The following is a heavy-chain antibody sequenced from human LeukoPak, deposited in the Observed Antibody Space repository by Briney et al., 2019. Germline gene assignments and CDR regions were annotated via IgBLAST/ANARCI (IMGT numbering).Heavy chain of an antibody. V-gene: IGHV1-2*02. J-gene: IGHJ1*01. CDR2: INPNSGGT. D-gene: IGHD2-2*02. CDR1: GDTFSGYY. CDR3: ARYPRFPDIVVVPAAIEYFQH. Sequence: ASVKVSCKASGDTFSGYYIHWVRQPPGQGLEWLGWINPNSGGTNYAQKFQGRVTMTRDTSISTAYMELSRLRSDDTAVYYCARYPRFPDIVVVPAAIEYFQHWGQGTLVTVSS.